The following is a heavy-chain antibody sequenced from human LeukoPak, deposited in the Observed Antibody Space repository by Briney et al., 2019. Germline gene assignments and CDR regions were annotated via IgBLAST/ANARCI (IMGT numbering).Heavy chain of an antibody. CDR3: GRGDGVATLFDY. CDR2: VKSKSAGETT. V-gene: IGHV3-15*01. Sequence: GGSLRLSCAASGLSISNDWMSWVRQAPGKGLEWVARVKSKSAGETTDYAAPVKGRFTISRDDSKNTLYLQMNSLRAEDTAVYYCGRGDGVATLFDYWGQGTLVTVSS. CDR1: GLSISNDW. D-gene: IGHD5-12*01. J-gene: IGHJ4*02.